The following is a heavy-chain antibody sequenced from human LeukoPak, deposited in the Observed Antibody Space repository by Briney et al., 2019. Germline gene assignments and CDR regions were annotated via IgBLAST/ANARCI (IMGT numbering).Heavy chain of an antibody. CDR3: ARGGKRYDFWSGYLTNWFDP. CDR2: IIPIFGTA. Sequence: ASVKVSCKASGGTFSSYAISWVRQAPGQGLEWMGGIIPIFGTANYAQKFQGRVTITADESTSTAYMELSSLRSEDTAVHYCARGGKRYDFWSGYLTNWFDPWGQGTLVTVSS. J-gene: IGHJ5*02. V-gene: IGHV1-69*13. CDR1: GGTFSSYA. D-gene: IGHD3-3*01.